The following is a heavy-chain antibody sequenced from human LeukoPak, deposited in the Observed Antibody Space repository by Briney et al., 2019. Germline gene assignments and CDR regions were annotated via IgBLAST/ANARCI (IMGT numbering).Heavy chain of an antibody. V-gene: IGHV4-59*01. D-gene: IGHD3-22*01. J-gene: IGHJ6*03. CDR2: IYYSGTT. Sequence: SETLSFTCIVSGGSISNYYWSWIRQSPGTGLEWIGFIYYSGTTNYNPSLKSRVTISVDTSKNHFSLKLSSVTAADTAVYYCARSSVPYYYYNYSMDVWGNGTTVTVSS. CDR1: GGSISNYY. CDR3: ARSSVPYYYYNYSMDV.